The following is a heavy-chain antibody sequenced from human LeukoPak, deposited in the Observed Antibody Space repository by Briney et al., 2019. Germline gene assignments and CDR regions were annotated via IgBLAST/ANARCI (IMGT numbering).Heavy chain of an antibody. V-gene: IGHV3-48*03. D-gene: IGHD5-18*01. Sequence: GGSLRLSCAASGFTFSSYEMNWVRQAPGKGLEWVSYISSSGSTIYYADSVEGRFTISRDNAKNSLYLQMNSLRAEDTAVYYCARDGSYGPLYYYYGMDVWGQGTTVTVSS. J-gene: IGHJ6*02. CDR1: GFTFSSYE. CDR3: ARDGSYGPLYYYYGMDV. CDR2: ISSSGSTI.